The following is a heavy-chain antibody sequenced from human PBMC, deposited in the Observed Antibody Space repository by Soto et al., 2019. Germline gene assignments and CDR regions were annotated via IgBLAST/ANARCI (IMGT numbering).Heavy chain of an antibody. Sequence: GGSLRLSCAASGFTFSSYWMSWVRQAPGKGLEWVGNIKQDGSEKQYVDSVKGRFTISRDNAKNSLYLQMNSLSAEDTAVYYCLLANRGMGVAGLGWGQGTLVTVSS. D-gene: IGHD6-19*01. CDR3: LLANRGMGVAGLG. CDR1: GFTFSSYW. CDR2: IKQDGSEK. J-gene: IGHJ4*02. V-gene: IGHV3-7*01.